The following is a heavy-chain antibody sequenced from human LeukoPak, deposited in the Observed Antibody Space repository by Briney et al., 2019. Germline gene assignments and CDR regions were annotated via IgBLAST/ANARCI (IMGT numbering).Heavy chain of an antibody. J-gene: IGHJ4*02. Sequence: PGGSLRLSCAASGFTFSSYYMSWVRQAPGEGLEWVANIEPDGSETYYADSVKGRFTISRDNGKNSLHLQMNSLRAEDTAVYYCAKGPLPRIDYWGQGTLVTVSS. CDR1: GFTFSSYY. CDR3: AKGPLPRIDY. CDR2: IEPDGSET. V-gene: IGHV3-7*03.